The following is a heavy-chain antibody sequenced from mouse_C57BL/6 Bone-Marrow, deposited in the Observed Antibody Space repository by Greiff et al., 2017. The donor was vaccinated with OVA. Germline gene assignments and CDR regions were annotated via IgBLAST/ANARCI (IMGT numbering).Heavy chain of an antibody. CDR2: IDPSDSYT. J-gene: IGHJ2*01. Sequence: QVQLQQPGAELVRPGTSVKLSCKASGYTFTSYWMHRVKQRPGQGLEWIGVIDPSDSYTNYNQKFKGKATLTVDTSSSTAYMQLSSLTSEDSAVYYCARSRWLLLGYWGQGTTLTVSS. CDR1: GYTFTSYW. V-gene: IGHV1-59*01. CDR3: ARSRWLLLGY. D-gene: IGHD2-3*01.